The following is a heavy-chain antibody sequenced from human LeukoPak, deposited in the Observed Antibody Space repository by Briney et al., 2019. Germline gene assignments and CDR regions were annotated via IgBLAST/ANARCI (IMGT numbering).Heavy chain of an antibody. J-gene: IGHJ3*02. Sequence: SETLSLPCTVSVGPMRTYYWSWIRQPPGKGLEWIGYIYYSGSTYYNPSLKSRVIISVDTSKNQFSLKLSSVTAANTAVYYCARVLPHRHLRYGYYGRRGYAFDIWGQGTMVTVSS. CDR2: IYYSGST. D-gene: IGHD4-17*01. CDR1: VGPMRTYY. V-gene: IGHV4-59*06. CDR3: ARVLPHRHLRYGYYGRRGYAFDI.